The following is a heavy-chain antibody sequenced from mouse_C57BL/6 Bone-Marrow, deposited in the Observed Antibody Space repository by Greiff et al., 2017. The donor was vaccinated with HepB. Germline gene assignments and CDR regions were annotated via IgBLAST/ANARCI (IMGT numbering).Heavy chain of an antibody. CDR3: ARWDWFAY. CDR1: GYTFTSYW. V-gene: IGHV1-50*01. D-gene: IGHD4-1*01. J-gene: IGHJ3*01. Sequence: QVQLKQPGAELVKPGASVKLSCKASGYTFTSYWMQWVKQRPGQGLEWIGEIDPSDSYTNYNQKFKGKATLTVDTSSSTAYMQLSSLTSEDSAVYYCARWDWFAYWGQGTLVTVSA. CDR2: IDPSDSYT.